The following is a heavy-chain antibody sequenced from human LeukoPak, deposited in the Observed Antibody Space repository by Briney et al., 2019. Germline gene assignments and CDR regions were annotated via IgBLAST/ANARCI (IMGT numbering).Heavy chain of an antibody. V-gene: IGHV3-21*04. Sequence: GGSLRLSCAASGFTLNSYTLSWVRQAPGKGLEWVSSISSTSSYIHYADSVKGRLTISRDNSKNTLYLQMNSLRAEDTAVYYCAKQIVVVPAAKDAFDYWGQGTLVTVSS. CDR3: AKQIVVVPAAKDAFDY. D-gene: IGHD2-2*01. CDR1: GFTLNSYT. J-gene: IGHJ4*02. CDR2: ISSTSSYI.